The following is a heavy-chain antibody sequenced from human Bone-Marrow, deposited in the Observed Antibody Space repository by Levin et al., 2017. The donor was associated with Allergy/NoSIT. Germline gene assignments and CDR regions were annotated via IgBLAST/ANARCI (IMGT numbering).Heavy chain of an antibody. J-gene: IGHJ4*02. Sequence: GGSLRLSCAAXXXPFGDYAMHLFRQDRGKGLEWVSGISWNSGSIGYADSVKGRFTISRDNAKNSLYLQMNSLRAEDTALYYCAKDLSGYPTHGDYWGQGTLVTVSS. V-gene: IGHV3-9*01. CDR3: AKDLSGYPTHGDY. D-gene: IGHD5-12*01. CDR1: XXPFGDYA. CDR2: ISWNSGSI.